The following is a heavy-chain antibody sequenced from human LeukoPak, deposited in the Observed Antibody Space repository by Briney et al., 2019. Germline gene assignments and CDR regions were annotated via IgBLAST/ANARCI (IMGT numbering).Heavy chain of an antibody. CDR1: GFTFSSYG. V-gene: IGHV3-30*02. CDR3: AKDAVNYYDSSGYYHY. Sequence: GGSLRLSCAASGFTFSSYGMHWVRQAPGKGLEWVAFIRYDGSNKYYADSVKGRFTISRDNSKNTLYLQMNSLRAEDTAVYYCAKDAVNYYDSSGYYHYWGQGTLVTVSS. D-gene: IGHD3-22*01. CDR2: IRYDGSNK. J-gene: IGHJ4*02.